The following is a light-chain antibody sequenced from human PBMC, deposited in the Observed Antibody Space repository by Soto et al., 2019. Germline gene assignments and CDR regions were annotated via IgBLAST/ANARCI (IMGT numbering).Light chain of an antibody. CDR1: SGHSSYA. J-gene: IGLJ3*02. CDR3: QTWGTGIQV. Sequence: QSVLTQSPSASASLGASVKLTCTLSSGHSSYAIAWHQQQPEKGPRYLMKLNSDGSHSKGDGIPDRFSGSSSGAERYLTISSLQSEDEADYYCQTWGTGIQVFGGGTQLNVL. V-gene: IGLV4-69*01. CDR2: LNSDGSH.